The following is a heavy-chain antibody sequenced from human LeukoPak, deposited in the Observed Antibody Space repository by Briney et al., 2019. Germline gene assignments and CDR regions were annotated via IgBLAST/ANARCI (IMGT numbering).Heavy chain of an antibody. CDR2: IYYSRST. V-gene: IGHV4-39*07. J-gene: IGHJ5*02. Sequence: SETLSLTCTVSGGSISSSSFYWGWIRQPPGKGLEWIGSIYYSRSTYYNPSLKSRVTISVDTSKNLFSLRLSSVTAADTAVYYCARDRAAMADNWFDPWGQGTLVTVSS. CDR3: ARDRAAMADNWFDP. CDR1: GGSISSSSFY. D-gene: IGHD5-18*01.